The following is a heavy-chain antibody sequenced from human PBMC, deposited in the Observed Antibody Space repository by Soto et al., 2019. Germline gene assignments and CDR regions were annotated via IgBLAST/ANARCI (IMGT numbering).Heavy chain of an antibody. CDR2: ISYDGSNK. D-gene: IGHD3-3*01. CDR1: GFTFSIYG. J-gene: IGHJ4*02. V-gene: IGHV3-30*18. Sequence: PGGSLRLSCAASGFTFSIYGMHWVRQAPGKGLEWVAVISYDGSNKYYADSVKGRFAISRDNSKNTLYLQMNSLRGEDTAVYYCAKGTVEYYFDYWGLGTLVTVSS. CDR3: AKGTVEYYFDY.